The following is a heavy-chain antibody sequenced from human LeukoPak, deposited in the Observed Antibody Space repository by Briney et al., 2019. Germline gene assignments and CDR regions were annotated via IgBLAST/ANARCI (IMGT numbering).Heavy chain of an antibody. V-gene: IGHV4-30-4*01. D-gene: IGHD3-10*01. Sequence: SQTLSLTWTVSDGSISSNDYYWSWIRQPPGKGLEWIGYIYYSGSTYYNPSLKSRLIISADTSKNQFSLKLRSVIAADTAVYYCAREAHDPTMIRGVVDYWGRGTLVTVSS. J-gene: IGHJ4*02. CDR3: AREAHDPTMIRGVVDY. CDR1: DGSISSNDYY. CDR2: IYYSGST.